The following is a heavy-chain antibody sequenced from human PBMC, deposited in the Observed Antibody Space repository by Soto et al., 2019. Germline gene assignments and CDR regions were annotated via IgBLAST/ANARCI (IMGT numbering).Heavy chain of an antibody. CDR3: ARGGRGYSGSGPYYGMDV. CDR2: IYYSGST. D-gene: IGHD3-10*01. Sequence: QVQLQESGPGLEKPSQTLSLTCTVSGGSITTGGYYWSWIRQHPGKGLEWIGYIYYSGSTYYNPSLKSRLIISVDTSKNQFSLKLSSVTAADTAVYYCARGGRGYSGSGPYYGMDVWGQGTTVTVSS. CDR1: GGSITTGGYY. V-gene: IGHV4-31*03. J-gene: IGHJ6*02.